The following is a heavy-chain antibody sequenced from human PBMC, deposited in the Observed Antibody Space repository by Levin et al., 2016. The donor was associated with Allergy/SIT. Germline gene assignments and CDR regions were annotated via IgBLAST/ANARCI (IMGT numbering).Heavy chain of an antibody. D-gene: IGHD2/OR15-2a*01. J-gene: IGHJ6*02. CDR3: ARFRMAYLPYGVDV. Sequence: GGSLRLSCAASGFTFSSYAMSWVRQAPGKGLDWVSAISGSGGSTYYADSVKGRFTISRDNSKNTVYFQMNSLRAEDTAVYYCARFRMAYLPYGVDVWGHGTTVTVSS. CDR2: ISGSGGST. CDR1: GFTFSSYA. V-gene: IGHV3-23*01.